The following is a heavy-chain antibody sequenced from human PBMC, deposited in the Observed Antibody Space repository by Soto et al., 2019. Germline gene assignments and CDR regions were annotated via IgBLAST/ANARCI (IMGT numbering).Heavy chain of an antibody. D-gene: IGHD3-22*01. CDR1: GGSISSYY. V-gene: IGHV4-59*01. Sequence: SETLSLTCTVSGGSISSYYWSWIRQPPGKGLEWIGYIYYSGSTNYNPSLKSRVTISVDTSKNQFSLKLSSVTAADTAVYYCARDSDYYDSSGYYRVWGQGALVTVSS. J-gene: IGHJ4*02. CDR3: ARDSDYYDSSGYYRV. CDR2: IYYSGST.